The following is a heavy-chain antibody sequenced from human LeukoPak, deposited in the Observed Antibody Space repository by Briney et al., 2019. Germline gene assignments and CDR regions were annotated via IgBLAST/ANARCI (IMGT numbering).Heavy chain of an antibody. CDR3: ARDPPRWELLLWYYYYYMDV. CDR2: INPNSGGT. J-gene: IGHJ6*03. Sequence: ASVKVSCKASGYTFTGYYMHWVRQAPGQGLEWMGWINPNSGGTNYAQKLQGRVTMTTDTSTSTAYMELRSLRSDDTAVYYCARDPPRWELLLWYYYYYMDVWGKGTTVTVSS. D-gene: IGHD1-26*01. V-gene: IGHV1-2*02. CDR1: GYTFTGYY.